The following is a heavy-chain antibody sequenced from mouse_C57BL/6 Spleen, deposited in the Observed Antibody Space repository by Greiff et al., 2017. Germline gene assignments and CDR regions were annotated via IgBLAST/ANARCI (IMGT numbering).Heavy chain of an antibody. J-gene: IGHJ2*01. CDR3: ARLYSNLEGYFDY. D-gene: IGHD2-5*01. CDR2: INPGSGGT. Sequence: VQLQQSGAELVRPGTSVKVSCKASGYAFTNYLLEWVKQRPGQGLEWIGVINPGSGGTNYNEKFKGKATLTADKSSSTAYMQLSSLPSEDSAVYFCARLYSNLEGYFDYWGQGTTLTVSS. CDR1: GYAFTNYL. V-gene: IGHV1-54*01.